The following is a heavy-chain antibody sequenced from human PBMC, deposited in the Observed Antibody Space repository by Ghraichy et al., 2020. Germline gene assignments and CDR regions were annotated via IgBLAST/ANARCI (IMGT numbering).Heavy chain of an antibody. CDR3: ARGCPWAYSGYTDY. CDR1: GFTFSSYE. J-gene: IGHJ4*02. V-gene: IGHV3-48*03. D-gene: IGHD5-12*01. Sequence: GGSLRLSCAASGFTFSSYEMNWVRQAPGKGLEWVSYISSSGSTIYYADSVKGRFTISRDNAKNSLYLQMNSLRAEDTAVYYCARGCPWAYSGYTDYWGQGTLVTVSS. CDR2: ISSSGSTI.